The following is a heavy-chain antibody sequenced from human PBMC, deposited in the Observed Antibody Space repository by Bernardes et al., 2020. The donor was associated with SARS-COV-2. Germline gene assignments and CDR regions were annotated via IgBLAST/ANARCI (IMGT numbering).Heavy chain of an antibody. CDR3: ALQRGTDYYYYGMDV. CDR2: ISGYSSVI. D-gene: IGHD1-1*01. Sequence: GGSLRLSCSASGFTFNTYTMSWLRQAPGKGLEWVSTISGYSSVIYEAAAVKGRFTISRDNSLQKLYLDMSGLRAEDTAIYYCALQRGTDYYYYGMDVWGQGTTVTVSS. J-gene: IGHJ6*02. V-gene: IGHV3-23*01. CDR1: GFTFNTYT.